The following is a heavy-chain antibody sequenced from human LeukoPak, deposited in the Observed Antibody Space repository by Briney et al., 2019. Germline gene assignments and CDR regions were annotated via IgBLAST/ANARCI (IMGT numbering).Heavy chain of an antibody. Sequence: GLVQGSCKAHGYTCSSYASNWVQQAPVQGVEWVGWMNPNSGYTGYEQKFQGRVTMTRNTSITKAYKELSSLRSEKTAVYYSARGPYYFGMDVWGQETTVTVS. CDR1: GYTCSSYA. J-gene: IGHJ6*01. CDR2: MNPNSGYT. CDR3: ARGPYYFGMDV. V-gene: IGHV1-8*01.